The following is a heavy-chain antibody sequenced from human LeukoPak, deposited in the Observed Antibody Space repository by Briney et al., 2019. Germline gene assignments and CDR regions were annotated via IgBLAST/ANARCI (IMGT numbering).Heavy chain of an antibody. V-gene: IGHV3-74*01. CDR2: MNTDGSST. D-gene: IGHD3-16*01. J-gene: IGHJ2*01. CDR3: ARPSFGAHWYFDL. Sequence: GGSLRLSCAASGFTFSSYWMHWVRQAPGQGLVWVSRMNTDGSSTSHADSVKGRFTISRDNAKNTLYLQMNSLRVEDTAVYYCARPSFGAHWYFDLWGRGTLVTVSS. CDR1: GFTFSSYW.